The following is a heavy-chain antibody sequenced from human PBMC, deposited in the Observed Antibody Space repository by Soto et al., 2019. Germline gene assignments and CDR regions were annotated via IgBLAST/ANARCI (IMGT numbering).Heavy chain of an antibody. CDR1: GFTFTSSA. V-gene: IGHV1-58*01. CDR2: IVVRSGNT. D-gene: IGHD3-22*01. Sequence: ASVTVSCKASGFTFTSSAVKWVRQARGPRLEGIGWIVVRSGNTNYAQKFQERVTITRDMSTSTAYMELSSVRSEDTAVYYCAGGEMDPYYYDSSGYPPFDYWGQGTLVTVSS. J-gene: IGHJ4*02. CDR3: AGGEMDPYYYDSSGYPPFDY.